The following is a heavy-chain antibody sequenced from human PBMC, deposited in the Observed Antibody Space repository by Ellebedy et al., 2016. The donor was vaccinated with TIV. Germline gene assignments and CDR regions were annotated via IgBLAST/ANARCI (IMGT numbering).Heavy chain of an antibody. Sequence: MPSETLSLTCTVSGGSISSYYWSWIRQPPGKGLECLGYIYYSGSTNYNPSLKSRVTISVDMSKNQFSLKLSSVTAADTGVYYCARQGRVGGTIGDVFDIWGQGTMGTVSS. CDR2: IYYSGST. D-gene: IGHD1-26*01. J-gene: IGHJ3*02. CDR3: ARQGRVGGTIGDVFDI. CDR1: GGSISSYY. V-gene: IGHV4-59*08.